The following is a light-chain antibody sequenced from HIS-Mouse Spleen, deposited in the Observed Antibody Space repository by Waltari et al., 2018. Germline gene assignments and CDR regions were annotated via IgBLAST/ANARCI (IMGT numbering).Light chain of an antibody. J-gene: IGLJ2*01. CDR2: EDS. Sequence: SYELTQPPSVSVSPGQTARITCSGDALPKKYAYWYQQKSGQAPVLVIYEDSKRPSGLPERFSGSSSGTMATLTISGAQVEDEADYYCYSTDSSCNHRVFGGGTKLTVL. CDR1: ALPKKY. V-gene: IGLV3-10*01. CDR3: YSTDSSCNHRV.